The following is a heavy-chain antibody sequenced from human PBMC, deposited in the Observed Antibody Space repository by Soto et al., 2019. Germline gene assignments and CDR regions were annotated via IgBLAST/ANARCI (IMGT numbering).Heavy chain of an antibody. J-gene: IGHJ4*02. Sequence: SETLSLTCTVSGGSISSCSYYWGWIRQPPGKGLEWIGSIYYSGSTYYNPSLKSRVTISVDTSKNQFSLKLSSVTAADTAVYYCARSRTTVVTLDYWGQGTLVTVSS. CDR2: IYYSGST. CDR1: GGSISSCSYY. V-gene: IGHV4-39*01. D-gene: IGHD4-17*01. CDR3: ARSRTTVVTLDY.